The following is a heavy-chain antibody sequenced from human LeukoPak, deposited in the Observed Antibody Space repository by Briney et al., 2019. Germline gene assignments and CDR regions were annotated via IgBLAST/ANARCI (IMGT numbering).Heavy chain of an antibody. CDR2: MNPNSGNT. D-gene: IGHD3-10*01. V-gene: IGHV1-8*01. CDR3: ARVTYGSGSYPLDY. CDR1: GYTFTSYD. J-gene: IGHJ4*02. Sequence: ASVKVSCKASGYTFTSYDINWVRQATGLGLEWMGWMNPNSGNTGYAQKFQGRVTITRNTSISTAYMELSSLRSDDTAVYYCARVTYGSGSYPLDYWGQETLVTVSS.